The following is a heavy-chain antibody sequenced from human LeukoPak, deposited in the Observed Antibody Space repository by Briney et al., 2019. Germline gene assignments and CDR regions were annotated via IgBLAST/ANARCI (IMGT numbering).Heavy chain of an antibody. V-gene: IGHV3-21*01. CDR3: ARVGYYDFWSGIYYFDY. CDR1: GFTFSSYS. Sequence: PGGSLRLSCAASGFTFSSYSMNWVRQAPGKGLEWVSSISSNSNSIYYADSVKGRFTISRDNAKNSLYLQMNSLRAEDTAVYYCARVGYYDFWSGIYYFDYWGQGTLVTVSP. D-gene: IGHD3-3*01. J-gene: IGHJ4*02. CDR2: ISSNSNSI.